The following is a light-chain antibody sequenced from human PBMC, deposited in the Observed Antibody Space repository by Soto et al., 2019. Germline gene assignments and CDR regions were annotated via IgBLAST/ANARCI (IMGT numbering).Light chain of an antibody. Sequence: EIVLTQSPGTLSLSPGERATLSCRASQSLSGNYLAWYQQKPGQAPRLLIFGVSSRATGIPDRFSGSGSGTDFTLTIYRLEPEDFAVYYCHHYGSSPYTFGLGAKLEIK. V-gene: IGKV3-20*01. CDR2: GVS. CDR3: HHYGSSPYT. CDR1: QSLSGNY. J-gene: IGKJ2*01.